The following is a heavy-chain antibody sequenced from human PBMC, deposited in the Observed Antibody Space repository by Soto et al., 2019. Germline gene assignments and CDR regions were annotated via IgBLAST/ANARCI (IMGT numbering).Heavy chain of an antibody. CDR1: GFTFSSYG. J-gene: IGHJ4*02. CDR2: VLYDGRNK. D-gene: IGHD3-22*01. CDR3: AKAGYYDSSGYYELDY. V-gene: IGHV3-30*18. Sequence: GGSLRLSCAASGFTFSSYGMHWVRQAPGKGLEWVAVVLYDGRNKYYADSVKGRFTISRDNSKITVYLQMNSLRAEDTAVYYCAKAGYYDSSGYYELDYWGQGTLVTVSS.